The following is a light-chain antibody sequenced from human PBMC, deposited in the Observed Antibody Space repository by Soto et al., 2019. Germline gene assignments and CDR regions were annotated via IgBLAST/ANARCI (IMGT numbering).Light chain of an antibody. Sequence: EIVMTQSPATLSVSPGERATLSCRASQSVSSNLAWYQQKPGQAPRLLIYRASTRATGIPARFSGSGSGTEFTLTISSLQSEDFAVYYCQQYNNCSRTFGQGTKGEIK. CDR2: RAS. CDR1: QSVSSN. V-gene: IGKV3-15*01. CDR3: QQYNNCSRT. J-gene: IGKJ1*01.